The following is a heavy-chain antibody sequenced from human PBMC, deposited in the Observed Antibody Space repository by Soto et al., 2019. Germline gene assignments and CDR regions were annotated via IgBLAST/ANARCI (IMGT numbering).Heavy chain of an antibody. V-gene: IGHV3-7*01. J-gene: IGHJ4*02. Sequence: GSLRLSCAASGFTFSNFWMDWVRQAPGMGLEWVANISPDGSEKHYVDSVKGRFTISRDNAKNSLYLQMSSLTAEDSALYYCSRSLDSWGQGTRVTVSS. CDR3: SRSLDS. CDR1: GFTFSNFW. CDR2: ISPDGSEK.